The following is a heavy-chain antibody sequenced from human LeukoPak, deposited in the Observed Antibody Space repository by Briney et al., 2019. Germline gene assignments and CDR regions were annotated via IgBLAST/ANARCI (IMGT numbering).Heavy chain of an antibody. V-gene: IGHV3-21*01. D-gene: IGHD3-22*01. Sequence: GGSLRLSCAASGFTFSSYSMNWVRQAPGMGLEWVSSISGSSSYIYYADSVKGRFTISRDNAKNSLYLQMNSLRAEDTAVYYCARAAYYDSSGHPGAFDIWGQGTMVTVSS. CDR1: GFTFSSYS. CDR3: ARAAYYDSSGHPGAFDI. J-gene: IGHJ3*02. CDR2: ISGSSSYI.